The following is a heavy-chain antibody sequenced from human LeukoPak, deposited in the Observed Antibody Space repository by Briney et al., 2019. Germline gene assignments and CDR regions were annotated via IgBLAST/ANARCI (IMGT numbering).Heavy chain of an antibody. CDR3: ARGGYDILTGYYTDFDY. J-gene: IGHJ4*02. V-gene: IGHV3-9*01. Sequence: GGSLRLSCAASGNYWMHWVRQAPGKGLKWVSGISWNSGSIGYADPVKGRFTISRDNAKNSLYVQMNSLRPEDTALYYCARGGYDILTGYYTDFDYWGQGTLATVSS. CDR1: GNYW. CDR2: ISWNSGSI. D-gene: IGHD3-9*01.